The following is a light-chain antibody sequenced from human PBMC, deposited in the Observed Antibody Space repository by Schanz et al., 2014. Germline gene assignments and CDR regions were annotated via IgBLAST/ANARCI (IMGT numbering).Light chain of an antibody. V-gene: IGLV1-47*02. CDR2: SNH. CDR1: SSNIGGNY. J-gene: IGLJ3*02. Sequence: QSVLTQPPSASGTPGQRVTISCSGSSSNIGGNYVYWYQHLPGTAPKLLIYSNHQRPSGVPDRFSGSKSGTSATLDITGLQTGDEADYYCGTWDSSLSAGVFGGGTKLTVL. CDR3: GTWDSSLSAGV.